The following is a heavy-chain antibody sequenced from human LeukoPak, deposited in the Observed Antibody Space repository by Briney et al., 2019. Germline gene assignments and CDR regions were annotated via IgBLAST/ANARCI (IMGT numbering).Heavy chain of an antibody. J-gene: IGHJ4*02. Sequence: SETLPLTCTVSGGSISNYYWSWIRQPPGKGLKWIGNIYYSGSTNYNPSLKSRVTLSLDTSKNQFSLKLSSVTAADTAVYYCARGSSSGWYENFDYWGQGTLVTVSS. D-gene: IGHD6-19*01. V-gene: IGHV4-59*01. CDR3: ARGSSSGWYENFDY. CDR2: IYYSGST. CDR1: GGSISNYY.